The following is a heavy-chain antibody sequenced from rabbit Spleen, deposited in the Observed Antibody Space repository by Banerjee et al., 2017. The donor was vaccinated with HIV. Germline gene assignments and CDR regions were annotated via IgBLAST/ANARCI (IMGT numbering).Heavy chain of an antibody. D-gene: IGHD4-1*01. Sequence: QEQLVESGGDLVKPGASLTLTCKASGLDFSSSYWICWVRQAPGKGLEWIACIDVVKSGNPYYASWVNGRFTISSHNAQNTLYLQLNSLTAADTATYFCARDMGVAAGYYFNLWGPGTLVTVS. CDR3: ARDMGVAAGYYFNL. V-gene: IGHV1S45*01. CDR1: GLDFSSSYW. J-gene: IGHJ4*01. CDR2: IDVVKSGNP.